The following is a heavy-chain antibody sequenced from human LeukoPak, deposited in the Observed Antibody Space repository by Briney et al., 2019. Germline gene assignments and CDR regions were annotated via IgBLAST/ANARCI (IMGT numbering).Heavy chain of an antibody. D-gene: IGHD4-17*01. CDR2: IVVGSGNT. Sequence: SVKVSCKASGFTFTSSAVQWVRQARGQRLEWIGWIVVGSGNTNYAQKFQERVTITRDMSTSTANMELSSLRSEDTAVYYCAADRYGDRYFDYWGQGTLVTVSS. J-gene: IGHJ4*02. V-gene: IGHV1-58*01. CDR1: GFTFTSSA. CDR3: AADRYGDRYFDY.